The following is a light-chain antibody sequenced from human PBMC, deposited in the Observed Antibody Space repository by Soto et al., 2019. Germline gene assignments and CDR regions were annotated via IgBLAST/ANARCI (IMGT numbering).Light chain of an antibody. CDR2: LNSDGSH. J-gene: IGLJ3*02. V-gene: IGLV4-69*01. Sequence: QSVLTQSPSASASLGASVRLTCTLSSVYSSYAIAWHQQQPEKGPRYLMKLNSDGSHSKGDGIPDRFSGSSSGAERYLIISSLQSEDEADYYCQTWVTGMVFGGGTKLTV. CDR3: QTWVTGMV. CDR1: SVYSSYA.